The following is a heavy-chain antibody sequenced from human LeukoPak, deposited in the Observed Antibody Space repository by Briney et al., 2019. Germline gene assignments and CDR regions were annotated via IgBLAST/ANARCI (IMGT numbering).Heavy chain of an antibody. J-gene: IGHJ4*02. D-gene: IGHD5-24*01. CDR3: ARIGDGYNYDY. Sequence: SETLSLTCTVSGGSISSSSYYWSWIRQPPGKGLEWIGYIYYSGSTNYHPYLKSRVTISVDTSKNQFSLKLSSVTAADTSVYYCARIGDGYNYDYWGQGTLVTVSS. V-gene: IGHV4-61*01. CDR2: IYYSGST. CDR1: GGSISSSSYY.